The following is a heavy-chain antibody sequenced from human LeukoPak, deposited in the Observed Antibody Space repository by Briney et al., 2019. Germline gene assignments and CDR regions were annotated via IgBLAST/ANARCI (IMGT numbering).Heavy chain of an antibody. D-gene: IGHD3-10*01. CDR1: TDTFSVSGYY. V-gene: IGHV4-39*01. CDR2: VYNRGDS. J-gene: IGHJ4*02. CDR3: ARHLGSSIEY. Sequence: SETLSLTCSVSTDTFSVSGYYWGWIRQPPGRGLEWIASVYNRGDSYYNPSLESRVTISVDTSKSQFSLTLRSVTAADTAVYYCARHLGSSIEYWGQGTLATVSS.